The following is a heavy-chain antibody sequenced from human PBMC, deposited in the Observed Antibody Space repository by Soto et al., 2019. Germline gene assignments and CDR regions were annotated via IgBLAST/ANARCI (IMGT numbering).Heavy chain of an antibody. V-gene: IGHV3-30-3*01. Sequence: PGGSLRLSCAASGFTFISYAMHWVLQAPGKGLEWVAVISYDGSNKYYADSVKGRFTISRDNAKNSLYLQMNSLRAEDTALYYCAKADFDLLLGPGAFDIWGQGTMVTVSS. D-gene: IGHD3-9*01. CDR3: AKADFDLLLGPGAFDI. J-gene: IGHJ3*02. CDR2: ISYDGSNK. CDR1: GFTFISYA.